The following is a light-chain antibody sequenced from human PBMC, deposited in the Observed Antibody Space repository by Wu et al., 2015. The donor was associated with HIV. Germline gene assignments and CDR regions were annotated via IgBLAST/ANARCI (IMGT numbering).Light chain of an antibody. Sequence: EIVLTQSPATLSLSPGESAALSCRASQSVGDYLGWYQQKPGQPPRLLIYDASIRAAGIPARFSGSGSGTDFTLTITSLEPEDFVVYYCQQRSTWPLLTFGGGTKVEVK. J-gene: IGKJ4*01. CDR2: DAS. CDR1: QSVGDY. CDR3: QQRSTWPLLT. V-gene: IGKV3-11*01.